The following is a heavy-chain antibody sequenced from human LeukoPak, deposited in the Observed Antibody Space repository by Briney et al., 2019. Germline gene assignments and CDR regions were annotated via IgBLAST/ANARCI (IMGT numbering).Heavy chain of an antibody. CDR3: AHSMTLYSSSSRTFDYYYYYMDV. V-gene: IGHV2-5*02. CDR1: GFSLSTSGVG. CDR2: IYWDDDK. D-gene: IGHD6-6*01. Sequence: ESGPTLVKPTQTLTLTCTFSGFSLSTSGVGVGCIRQPPGKALEWLALIYWDDDKRYSPSLKSRLTITKDTSKNQVVLTMTNMDPVDTATYYCAHSMTLYSSSSRTFDYYYYYMDVWGKGTTVTVSS. J-gene: IGHJ6*03.